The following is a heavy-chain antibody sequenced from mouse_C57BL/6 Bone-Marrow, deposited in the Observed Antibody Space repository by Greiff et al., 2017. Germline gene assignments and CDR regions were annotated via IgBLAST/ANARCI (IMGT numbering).Heavy chain of an antibody. D-gene: IGHD2-4*01. Sequence: VQLQQSGAELVRPGASVKLSCTASGFNIKDDYMHWVKQRPEQGLEWIGWIDPENGDTEYASKFQGKATITADTSSNTAYLQLSILTSEDTAVYYCTTGDYDGFAYWGQGTLVTVSA. V-gene: IGHV14-4*01. CDR1: GFNIKDDY. CDR3: TTGDYDGFAY. J-gene: IGHJ3*01. CDR2: IDPENGDT.